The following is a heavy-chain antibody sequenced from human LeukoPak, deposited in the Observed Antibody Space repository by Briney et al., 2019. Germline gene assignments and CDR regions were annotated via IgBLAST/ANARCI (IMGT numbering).Heavy chain of an antibody. D-gene: IGHD5-12*01. V-gene: IGHV3-33*01. CDR1: GFAFSSYG. J-gene: IGHJ4*02. Sequence: GGSLRLSCAASGFAFSSYGMHWVRQAPGKGLEWVAVIWYDGSNKYYADSVKGRFTISRDNSKNTLYLQMNSLRAEDTAVYYCAREATYSGYDYYFDYWGQGTLVTVSS. CDR2: IWYDGSNK. CDR3: AREATYSGYDYYFDY.